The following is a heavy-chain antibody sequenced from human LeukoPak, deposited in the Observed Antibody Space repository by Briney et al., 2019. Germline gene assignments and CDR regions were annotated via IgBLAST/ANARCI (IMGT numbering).Heavy chain of an antibody. CDR1: GFTFSSYS. CDR3: ARGLWAPMY. J-gene: IGHJ4*02. CDR2: ISSSSSTI. V-gene: IGHV3-48*04. D-gene: IGHD2-2*01. Sequence: GGSLRLSCAASGFTFSSYSMNWVRQAPGKGLEWVSYISSSSSTIYYADSVKGRFTISRDNAKNSLYLQMNSLRAGDTGVYYCARGLWAPMYWGQGILVTVSS.